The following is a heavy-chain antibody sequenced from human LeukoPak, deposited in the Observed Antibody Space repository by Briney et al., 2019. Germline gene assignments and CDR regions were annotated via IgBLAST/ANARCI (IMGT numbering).Heavy chain of an antibody. Sequence: ASVKVSCKASGYTFTSYGISWVRQAPGQGLEWMGGIIPIFGTANYAQKFQGRVTITADESTSTAYMELSSLRSEDTAVYYCASHPRSDYGSGSYYRDWGQGTLVTVSS. V-gene: IGHV1-69*13. J-gene: IGHJ4*02. CDR3: ASHPRSDYGSGSYYRD. D-gene: IGHD3-10*01. CDR1: GYTFTSYG. CDR2: IIPIFGTA.